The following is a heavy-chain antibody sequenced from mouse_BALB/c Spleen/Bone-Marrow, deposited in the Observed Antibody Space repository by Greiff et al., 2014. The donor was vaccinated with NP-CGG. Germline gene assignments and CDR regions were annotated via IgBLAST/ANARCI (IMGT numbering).Heavy chain of an antibody. CDR2: IYPGDGST. V-gene: IGHV1S56*01. J-gene: IGHJ3*01. CDR1: GYTFTSYD. CDR3: ARSGDSSGYGFAY. D-gene: IGHD3-2*01. Sequence: VQRVESGPELVKPGALVKIFCKASGYTFTSYDINWVKQRPGQGLEWIGWIYPGDGSTKYNEKFKGKATLTADKSSSTAYMQLSSLTSENSAVYFCARSGDSSGYGFAYWGQGTLVTVSA.